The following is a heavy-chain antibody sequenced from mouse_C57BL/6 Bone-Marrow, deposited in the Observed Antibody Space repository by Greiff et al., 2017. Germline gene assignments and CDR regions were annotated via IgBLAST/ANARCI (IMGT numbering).Heavy chain of an antibody. D-gene: IGHD2-4*01. V-gene: IGHV2-2*01. Sequence: VQLQQSGPGLVQPSQCLSITCTASGFSLTSYGVHWVRQSPGKGLEWLGVIWSGGSTDYNAAFISRLSTSKDNSRSEVFFKMSSLQADDTVIYCGARTDYDFYAYWGQGTLVTVSA. CDR1: GFSLTSYG. CDR2: IWSGGST. J-gene: IGHJ3*01. CDR3: ARTDYDFYAY.